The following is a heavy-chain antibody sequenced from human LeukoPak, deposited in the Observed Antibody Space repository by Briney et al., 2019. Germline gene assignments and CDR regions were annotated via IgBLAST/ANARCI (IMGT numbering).Heavy chain of an antibody. Sequence: SETLSLTCAVYGGSFSGYYWSWIRQPPGKGLEWIGEINHSGSTNYNPSLKSRVTISVDTSKNQFSLKLSSVTAADTAVYYCARDGKRYDFWSGHTLGPWGQRTLVTVSS. D-gene: IGHD3-3*01. V-gene: IGHV4-34*01. CDR1: GGSFSGYY. CDR2: INHSGST. CDR3: ARDGKRYDFWSGHTLGP. J-gene: IGHJ5*02.